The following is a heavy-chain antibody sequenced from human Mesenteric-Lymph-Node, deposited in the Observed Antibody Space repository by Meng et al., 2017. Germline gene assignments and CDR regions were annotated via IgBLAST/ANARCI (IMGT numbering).Heavy chain of an antibody. V-gene: IGHV4-39*01. CDR2: IYHSGST. D-gene: IGHD3-10*01. CDR1: GACISINGYY. CDR3: ARRRGGSGRDC. J-gene: IGHJ4*02. Sequence: RVQLSGPGLVKPSHTLSLTCTFSGACISINGYYWDWVRQPPGKGLGWIGTIYHSGSTSSNPSLQRRVTMFVDTSKTQFSLMLTSVTATDTAVYYCARRRGGSGRDCWGQGTLVTVSS.